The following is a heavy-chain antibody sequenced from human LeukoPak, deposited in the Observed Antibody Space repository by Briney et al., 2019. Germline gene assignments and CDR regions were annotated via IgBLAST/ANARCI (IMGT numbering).Heavy chain of an antibody. V-gene: IGHV4-59*01. CDR2: IYHSGST. J-gene: IGHJ4*02. D-gene: IGHD2-2*02. CDR1: GGSISTYY. Sequence: PSETLSLTCTLSGGSISTYYWSWIRQPPGKGREWIGYIYHSGSTNYNPSLKSRVTISVDSSKKQSSLKLSSVAAADTAVYYCARGGGYTSPIGYWGQGALVTVSS. CDR3: ARGGGYTSPIGY.